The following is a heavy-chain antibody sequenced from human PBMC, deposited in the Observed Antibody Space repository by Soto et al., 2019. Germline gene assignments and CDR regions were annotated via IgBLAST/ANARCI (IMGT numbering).Heavy chain of an antibody. CDR2: INPNSGGT. D-gene: IGHD3-22*01. Sequence: ASVKVSCKASGYTFTGYYMHWVRQAPGQGLEWMGWINPNSGGTNYAQKFQGWVTMTRDTSISTAYMELSRLRSDDTAVYYCARDMVSLIGYDSSGYPNYYYGMDVWGQGTTVTVSS. J-gene: IGHJ6*02. CDR1: GYTFTGYY. V-gene: IGHV1-2*04. CDR3: ARDMVSLIGYDSSGYPNYYYGMDV.